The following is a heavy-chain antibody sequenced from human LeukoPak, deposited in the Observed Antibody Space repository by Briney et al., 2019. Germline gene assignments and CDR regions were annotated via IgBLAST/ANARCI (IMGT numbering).Heavy chain of an antibody. CDR2: ISGSGGST. CDR1: GFTFSSYA. Sequence: GGSLRLSCAASGFTFSSYAMSWVRQAPGKGLEWVSAISGSGGSTYYADSVKGRFTISRDNSKNTLYLQMNSLRAEDTAVYYCAYSVSHYYYYMDVWGKGTTVTVSS. J-gene: IGHJ6*03. D-gene: IGHD2-21*01. CDR3: AYSVSHYYYYMDV. V-gene: IGHV3-23*01.